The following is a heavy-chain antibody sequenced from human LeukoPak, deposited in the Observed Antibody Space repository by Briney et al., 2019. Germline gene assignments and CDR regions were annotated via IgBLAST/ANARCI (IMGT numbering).Heavy chain of an antibody. Sequence: GGSLRLSCAASGFTFSSYAMSWVRQAPGKGLEWVSAISGSGGSTYYADSVKGRFTISRDNAKNSLCLQMNSLRAEDTAVYYCARGRRPSDYWGQGTLVTVSS. D-gene: IGHD3-16*01. CDR3: ARGRRPSDY. V-gene: IGHV3-23*01. J-gene: IGHJ4*02. CDR1: GFTFSSYA. CDR2: ISGSGGST.